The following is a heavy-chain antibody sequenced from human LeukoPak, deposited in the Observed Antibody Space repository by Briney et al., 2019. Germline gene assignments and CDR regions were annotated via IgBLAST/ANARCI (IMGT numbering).Heavy chain of an antibody. CDR1: GGSISSSNW. CDR2: IYHSGST. J-gene: IGHJ6*02. D-gene: IGHD2-2*01. V-gene: IGHV4-4*02. Sequence: PSETLSLTCAVSGGSISSSNWWSWVRQPPGKGLEWIGEIYHSGSTNYNPPLKSRVTISVDKSKNQFSLKLSSVTAADTAVYYCARDPCLGYCSSTSCYGFCYYYGMDVWGQGTTVTVSS. CDR3: ARDPCLGYCSSTSCYGFCYYYGMDV.